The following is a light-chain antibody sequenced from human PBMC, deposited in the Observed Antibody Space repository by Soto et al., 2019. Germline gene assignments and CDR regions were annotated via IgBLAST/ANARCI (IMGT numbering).Light chain of an antibody. J-gene: IGKJ2*01. CDR2: GTS. Sequence: EIVMTQSPVALSVSPGESAALSCRASQSVGRNFAWYQQRPGQAPRVLIYGTSTRATGVPARFCGSGSGTDITLTISSLQSEDFAVYYCQQYNKWPYTFGQGTRLEIK. CDR3: QQYNKWPYT. CDR1: QSVGRN. V-gene: IGKV3-15*01.